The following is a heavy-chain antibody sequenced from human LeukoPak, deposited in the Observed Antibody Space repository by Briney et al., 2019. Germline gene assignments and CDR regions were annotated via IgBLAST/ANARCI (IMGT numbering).Heavy chain of an antibody. Sequence: SETLSLTCTVSGGSISSYYWSWIRQPPGKGLQWIGYIHYSGSTNYNPSLKSRVTISVNMSKNQFSLKLSSVTAADTAVYYCARGTYSSGWFFDYWGQGTLVTVSS. CDR3: ARGTYSSGWFFDY. D-gene: IGHD6-19*01. V-gene: IGHV4-59*01. CDR1: GGSISSYY. CDR2: IHYSGST. J-gene: IGHJ4*02.